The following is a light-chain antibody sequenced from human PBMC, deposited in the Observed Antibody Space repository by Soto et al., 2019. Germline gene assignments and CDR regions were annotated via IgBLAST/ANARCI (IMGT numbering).Light chain of an antibody. V-gene: IGKV3D-7*01. Sequence: PGERVTLSCRASQSVSSSYVTWYQQKPGQAPRLLIYGASTRATSIPARFSGSGSGTDFTLTISSLQPEDFAVYYCQQDYNLLTFGGGTNVEIK. CDR1: QSVSSSY. CDR2: GAS. J-gene: IGKJ4*01. CDR3: QQDYNLLT.